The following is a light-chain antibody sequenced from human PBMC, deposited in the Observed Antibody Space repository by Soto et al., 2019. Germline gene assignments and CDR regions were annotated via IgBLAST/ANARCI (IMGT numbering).Light chain of an antibody. Sequence: EIVLTQSPATLSLSPGERATLSCRASQSVGINLAWYQHKPGQAPRLLIYDASNRATGIPARFSGSGSWTDFTLTISSLEPEDFAVYYCQQRSSWPQLAFGGGTKVEI. J-gene: IGKJ4*01. V-gene: IGKV3-11*01. CDR2: DAS. CDR3: QQRSSWPQLA. CDR1: QSVGIN.